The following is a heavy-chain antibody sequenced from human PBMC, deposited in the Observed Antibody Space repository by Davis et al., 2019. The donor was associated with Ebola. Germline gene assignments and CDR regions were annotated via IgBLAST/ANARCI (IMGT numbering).Heavy chain of an antibody. Sequence: GESLKISCAASGFTFSSYAMSWVRQAPGKGLEWVSYISSSSSTIYYADSVKGRFTISRDNSKNTLYLQMNSLRAEDTAVYYCAKVQAGYWGQGTLVTVSS. J-gene: IGHJ4*02. CDR1: GFTFSSYA. D-gene: IGHD6-19*01. CDR3: AKVQAGY. CDR2: ISSSSSTI. V-gene: IGHV3-48*01.